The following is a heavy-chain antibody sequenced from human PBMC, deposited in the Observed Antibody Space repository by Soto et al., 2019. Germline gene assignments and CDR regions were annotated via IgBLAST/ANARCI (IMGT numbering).Heavy chain of an antibody. CDR2: IYPGDSDT. CDR3: ARRETGYSGYDIYYFDY. V-gene: IGHV5-51*01. Sequence: PGESLKISCKGSGYSFTSYWIGWVRQMPGKGLEWMGIIYPGDSDTRYSPSFQGQVTISADKSISTAYLQWSSLKASDTAMYYCARRETGYSGYDIYYFDYWGQGALVTVSS. D-gene: IGHD5-12*01. CDR1: GYSFTSYW. J-gene: IGHJ4*02.